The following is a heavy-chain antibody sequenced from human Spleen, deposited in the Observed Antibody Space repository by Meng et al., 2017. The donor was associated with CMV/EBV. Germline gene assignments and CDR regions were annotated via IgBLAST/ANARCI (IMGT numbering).Heavy chain of an antibody. Sequence: GESLKISCAASGFNFANYAMTWVRQAPGKGLEWVSAISTSGGSTYYADSIKGRFTISRDDSKNTLFLQMNSLRADDTAIYYCTRARYYYDTNAYYSGFWGQGTLVTVSS. CDR3: TRARYYYDTNAYYSGF. J-gene: IGHJ4*02. V-gene: IGHV3-23*01. CDR1: GFNFANYA. D-gene: IGHD3-22*01. CDR2: ISTSGGST.